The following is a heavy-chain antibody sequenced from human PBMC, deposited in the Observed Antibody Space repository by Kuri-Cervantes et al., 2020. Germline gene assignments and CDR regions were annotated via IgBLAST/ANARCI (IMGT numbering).Heavy chain of an antibody. CDR3: ARVRVAVAGIIDY. Sequence: GGSLRHSCAASGFTFSSYEMNWVRQAPGKGLEWVASISSSGFFIHYADSLKGRFTISRDNAQNSLFLQMNSLRAADTAVYYCARVRVAVAGIIDYWGQGTLVTVSS. D-gene: IGHD6-19*01. V-gene: IGHV3-48*03. CDR2: ISSSGFFI. J-gene: IGHJ4*02. CDR1: GFTFSSYE.